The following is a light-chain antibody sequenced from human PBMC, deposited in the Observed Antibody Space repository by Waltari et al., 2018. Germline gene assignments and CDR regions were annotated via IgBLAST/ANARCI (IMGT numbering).Light chain of an antibody. CDR2: ENK. J-gene: IGLJ2*01. V-gene: IGLV1-51*02. Sequence: QSVLTQPPSVSAAPGQRVTISCSGSSSNIANNYVCWYQQLPGTAPKLLIYENKKPAQGTPDRFSASKSGTSATLDITGLRTGDEADYYCGTWESSLGAAVFGGGTKLTVL. CDR1: SSNIANNY. CDR3: GTWESSLGAAV.